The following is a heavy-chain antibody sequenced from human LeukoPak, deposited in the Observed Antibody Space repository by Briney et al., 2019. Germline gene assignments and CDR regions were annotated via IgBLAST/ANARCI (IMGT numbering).Heavy chain of an antibody. CDR2: TYYRSKWYN. CDR3: ARRLTQYDCFDP. CDR1: GDSVSSDSAA. V-gene: IGHV6-1*01. Sequence: SQTLSLTCAISGDSVSSDSAAWNWIRQSPSRGLEWLGRTYYRSKWYNDYAMSVKSRITIHPDTSKNQFSLQLNSVTPEDTAVYYCARRLTQYDCFDPWGQGILVTVSS. J-gene: IGHJ5*02. D-gene: IGHD2-2*01.